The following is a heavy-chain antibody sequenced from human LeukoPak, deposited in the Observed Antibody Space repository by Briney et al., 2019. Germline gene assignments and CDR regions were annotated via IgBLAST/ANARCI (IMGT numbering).Heavy chain of an antibody. J-gene: IGHJ4*02. V-gene: IGHV3-33*08. CDR2: TAYDGSRA. CDR1: GITLSNYG. D-gene: IGHD1-14*01. CDR3: TRYNNDHFDY. Sequence: GGSLRLSCAVSGITLSNYGMSWVRQAPGKGLEWVAVTAYDGSRAFYADSVKGRFTISRDNSKNTMSVQMDDLRAEDTAVYYCTRYNNDHFDYWGQGTLVTVSS.